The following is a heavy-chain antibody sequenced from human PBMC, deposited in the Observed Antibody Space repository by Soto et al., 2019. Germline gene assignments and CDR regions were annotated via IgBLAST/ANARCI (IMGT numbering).Heavy chain of an antibody. Sequence: GGSLRLSCAASGFTFSSYSMNWVRQAPGKGLEWVSSISSSSSYIYYADSVKGRFTISRDNAKNSLYLQMNSLRAEDTAVYYCARVEEVVVAAAQFDYWGQGTLVTSPQ. CDR1: GFTFSSYS. V-gene: IGHV3-21*01. CDR2: ISSSSSYI. J-gene: IGHJ4*02. CDR3: ARVEEVVVAAAQFDY. D-gene: IGHD2-15*01.